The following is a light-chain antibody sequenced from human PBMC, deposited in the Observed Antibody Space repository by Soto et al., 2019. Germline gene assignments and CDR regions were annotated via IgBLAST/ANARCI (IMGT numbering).Light chain of an antibody. CDR2: AAS. CDR3: PHSYSTLFT. CDR1: QSISSY. Sequence: IQMTQSPSSLSASVGDRVTITCRASQSISSYLNWYQQKPGKAPKLMIYAASSLQGGVPSRFSGTGSLTCLTLTTSSLQPGDFATYYCPHSYSTLFTVGPRTKVDIK. J-gene: IGKJ3*01. V-gene: IGKV1-39*01.